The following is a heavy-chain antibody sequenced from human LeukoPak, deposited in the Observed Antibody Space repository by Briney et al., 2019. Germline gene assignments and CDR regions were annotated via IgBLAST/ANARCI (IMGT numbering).Heavy chain of an antibody. J-gene: IGHJ4*02. CDR2: VSYDGSYK. V-gene: IGHV3-30*04. Sequence: GGSLRLSCAASGFTFSSYEMNWVRQAPGKGLEWVAVVSYDGSYKYYADSVKGRFTISRDNSKNTLYLQMNSLRAEDTAVYYCARAPGYGAAYYFDYWGQGTLVTVSS. D-gene: IGHD1-1*01. CDR1: GFTFSSYE. CDR3: ARAPGYGAAYYFDY.